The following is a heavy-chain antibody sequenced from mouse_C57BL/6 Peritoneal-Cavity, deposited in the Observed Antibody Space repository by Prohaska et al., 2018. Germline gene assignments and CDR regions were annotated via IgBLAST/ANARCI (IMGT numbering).Heavy chain of an antibody. Sequence: EVKLEESGGGLVHPGGSMKLSCVASVFTFSNSWMNWVRPSPEKELEWVVQIRLQFANYVTHYAEYVKVRFNIARDDTTRRVYLQMNIIRADDNGIYCCTRFAYWGQGTMVTVSA. CDR2: IRLQFANYVT. V-gene: IGHV6-3*01. J-gene: IGHJ3*01. CDR1: VFTFSNSW. CDR3: TRFAY.